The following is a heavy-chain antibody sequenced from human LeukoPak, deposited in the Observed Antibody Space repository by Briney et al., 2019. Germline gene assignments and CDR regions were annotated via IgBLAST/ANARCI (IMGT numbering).Heavy chain of an antibody. CDR1: GGSVSAHY. Sequence: SETLSLTCAVYGGSVSAHYWTWIRQPPGKGLEWIGEIDHGGTTKYNLSLKSRVTISVDTSKKQFSLNLNSATAADTAVYYCARQPLNCSTTSCYTFDVWGQGTMVTVSS. CDR2: IDHGGTT. J-gene: IGHJ3*01. CDR3: ARQPLNCSTTSCYTFDV. V-gene: IGHV4-34*01. D-gene: IGHD2-2*02.